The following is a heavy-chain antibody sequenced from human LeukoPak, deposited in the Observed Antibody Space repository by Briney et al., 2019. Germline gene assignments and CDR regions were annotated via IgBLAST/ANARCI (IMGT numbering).Heavy chain of an antibody. V-gene: IGHV3-74*01. CDR1: GFTFSNYW. CDR2: IKRDGSFI. CDR3: AKDWESSWYSLFDY. J-gene: IGHJ4*02. D-gene: IGHD6-13*01. Sequence: GGSLRLSCAASGFTFSNYWMHWVRQAPGKGLEWVSRIKRDGSFITYADSVKGRFTISRDNSKNTLYLQMNSLRAEDTAVYYCAKDWESSWYSLFDYWGQGTLVTVSS.